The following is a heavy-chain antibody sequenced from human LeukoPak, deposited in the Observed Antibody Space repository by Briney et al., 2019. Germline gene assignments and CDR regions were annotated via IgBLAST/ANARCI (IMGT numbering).Heavy chain of an antibody. CDR3: ARAVGYDASTETAMDGLDY. V-gene: IGHV3-33*01. CDR2: IWYDGSKT. Sequence: PGGSLRLSCAASGFIFRRNGMHWVRQVPGKGLEWVALIWYDGSKTYYADSVKGRFTISRDNSRNTLFLQMNSLRAEDTAVYYCARAVGYDASTETAMDGLDYWGQGTLVTVSP. D-gene: IGHD5-18*01. J-gene: IGHJ4*02. CDR1: GFIFRRNG.